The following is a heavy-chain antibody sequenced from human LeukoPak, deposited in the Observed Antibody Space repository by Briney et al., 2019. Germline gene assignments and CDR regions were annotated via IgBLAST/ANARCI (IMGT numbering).Heavy chain of an antibody. Sequence: ASVKVSCKASGYTFTDYYLHWVRQAPGQGLEWMGWINPNSGGTNYAQTFQGRVTMTRDTSISTAYMELSRLRSDDTAVYYCARDSQISGYGAIDYWGQGTLVTVSS. CDR2: INPNSGGT. CDR1: GYTFTDYY. D-gene: IGHD5-12*01. V-gene: IGHV1-2*02. J-gene: IGHJ4*02. CDR3: ARDSQISGYGAIDY.